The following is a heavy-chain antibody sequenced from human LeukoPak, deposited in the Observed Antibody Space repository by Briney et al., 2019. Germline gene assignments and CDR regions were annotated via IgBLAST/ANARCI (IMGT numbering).Heavy chain of an antibody. Sequence: PSETLSLTCTVSGYSISSGYYWGWIRQPPGKGLEWIGSIYHSGSTYYNPSLKSRVTISVDTSKNQFSLKLSSVTAADTAVYYCATRADYGSGTSQYYYYMDVWGKGTTVTVSS. CDR3: ATRADYGSGTSQYYYYMDV. D-gene: IGHD3-10*01. CDR2: IYHSGST. J-gene: IGHJ6*03. V-gene: IGHV4-38-2*02. CDR1: GYSISSGYY.